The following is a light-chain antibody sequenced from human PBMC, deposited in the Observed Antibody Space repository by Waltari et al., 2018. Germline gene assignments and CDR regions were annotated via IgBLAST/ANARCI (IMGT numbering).Light chain of an antibody. CDR3: QVWDANNEPGV. Sequence: SYVLTQPPSVSVAPGETARLTCGGNNIEPKLVHWYQQKPGQAPVLVISYDSDRPSGIPERFSGSNSGNTATLTISRVEAGDEADYYCQVWDANNEPGVFGTGTEVTVL. CDR1: NIEPKL. J-gene: IGLJ1*01. V-gene: IGLV3-21*04. CDR2: YDS.